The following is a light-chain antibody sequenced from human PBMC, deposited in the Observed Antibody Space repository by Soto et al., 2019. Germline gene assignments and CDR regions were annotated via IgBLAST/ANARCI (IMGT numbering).Light chain of an antibody. V-gene: IGKV3-20*01. CDR3: QQYNDWPLT. CDR1: QSVSNNY. J-gene: IGKJ1*01. CDR2: GAS. Sequence: IGLTMSKGTLSLSPGERATLSCRASQSVSNNYLAWYQQKPGQAPRLLIYGASNRATGIPDRFSGSGSGTDFTLTISRLEPEDFALYYCQQYNDWPLTFGQGTKADIK.